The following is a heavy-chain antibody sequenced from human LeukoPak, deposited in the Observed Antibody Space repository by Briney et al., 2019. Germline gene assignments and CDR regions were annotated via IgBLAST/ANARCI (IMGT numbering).Heavy chain of an antibody. CDR2: ISYDESTK. V-gene: IGHV3-30*03. CDR3: AGSTGRTTNFDY. Sequence: PGGSLRLSCTASGFTFSTYGMHWVRQAPGKGLEWVTVISYDESTKYYADSVEGRFTISRDNTKNSVYLRMNGLRAEDTAVYYCAGSTGRTTNFDYWGRGTLVTVSS. CDR1: GFTFSTYG. J-gene: IGHJ4*02. D-gene: IGHD1-7*01.